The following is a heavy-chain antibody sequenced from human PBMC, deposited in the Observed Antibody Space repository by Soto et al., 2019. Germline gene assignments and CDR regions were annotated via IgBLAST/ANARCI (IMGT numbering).Heavy chain of an antibody. V-gene: IGHV3-53*01. J-gene: IGHJ3*02. CDR3: ATHSSPGAFDI. CDR2: IYSGGST. CDR1: GFTVSSNY. D-gene: IGHD3-22*01. Sequence: GGSLRLSCAASGFTVSSNYMSWVRQAPGKGLEWVSVIYSGGSTYYADSVKGRFTISRDNSKNTLYLQMNSLRAEDTAVYYCATHSSPGAFDIWGQGTMVTVSS.